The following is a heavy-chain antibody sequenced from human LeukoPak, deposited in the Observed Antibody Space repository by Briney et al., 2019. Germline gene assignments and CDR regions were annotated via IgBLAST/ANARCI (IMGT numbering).Heavy chain of an antibody. CDR1: GFTFSSYG. D-gene: IGHD6-19*01. J-gene: IGHJ4*02. V-gene: IGHV3-33*01. CDR2: IWYDGSNK. CDR3: ARGERIAVAGTGFDY. Sequence: PGGSLRLSCAASGFTFSSYGMHWVRQAPGKGLEWVAVIWYDGSNKYYADSVKGRFTISRDNSKNTLYLQMNSLRAEDTAVYYCARGERIAVAGTGFDYWGQGTLVTVSS.